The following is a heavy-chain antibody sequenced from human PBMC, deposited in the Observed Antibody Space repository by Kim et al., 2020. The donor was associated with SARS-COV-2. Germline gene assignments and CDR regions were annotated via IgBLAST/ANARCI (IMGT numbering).Heavy chain of an antibody. CDR3: AKELGRFGEWASYY. CDR1: GFTFSSYG. D-gene: IGHD3-10*01. CDR2: ISYDGSNK. Sequence: GGSLRLSCAASGFTFSSYGMHWVRQAPGKGLEWVAVISYDGSNKYYADSVKGRFTISRDNSKNTLYLQMNSLRAEDTAVYYCAKELGRFGEWASYYWGQG. J-gene: IGHJ4*02. V-gene: IGHV3-30*18.